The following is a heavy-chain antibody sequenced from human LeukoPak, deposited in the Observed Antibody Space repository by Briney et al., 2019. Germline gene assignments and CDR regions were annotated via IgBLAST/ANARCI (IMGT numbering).Heavy chain of an antibody. CDR1: GGSFTSYG. D-gene: IGHD1-1*01. J-gene: IGHJ3*02. Sequence: ASVKVSCKASGGSFTSYGISWVRQAPGQGLEWMGGIIPIFGTANYAQKFQGRVTITADESTSTAYMELSSLRSEDTAVYYCARDWDWNLAPAFSSSAFDIWGQGTMVTVSS. V-gene: IGHV1-69*13. CDR2: IIPIFGTA. CDR3: ARDWDWNLAPAFSSSAFDI.